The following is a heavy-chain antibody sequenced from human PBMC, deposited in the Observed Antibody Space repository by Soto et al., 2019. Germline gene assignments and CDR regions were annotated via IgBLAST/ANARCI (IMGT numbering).Heavy chain of an antibody. Sequence: ASVNVSCKASGYTFSSYALHWVRQAPGERLEWMGWINGGNGQTKYSQKFQGRVTFTRDTSASTAYLDLSSLRSEDTAVYYCARDPYYYDSSGYFSGYVHNWGPGKQVT. V-gene: IGHV1-3*01. CDR1: GYTFSSYA. CDR3: ARDPYYYDSSGYFSGYVHN. CDR2: INGGNGQT. D-gene: IGHD3-22*01. J-gene: IGHJ1*01.